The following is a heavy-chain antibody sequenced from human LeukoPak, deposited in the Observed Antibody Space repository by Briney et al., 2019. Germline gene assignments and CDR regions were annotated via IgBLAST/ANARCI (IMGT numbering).Heavy chain of an antibody. J-gene: IGHJ4*02. Sequence: ASVKVSCKGSGYTFTGYYMHWVRHAPAQGQEWMGWINPNSGGTNYAQKFQGRVTMTRDTSISTAYMELSRLRSDDTAVYYCASGGYSYGYYFDYWGQGALVTAS. CDR2: INPNSGGT. CDR1: GYTFTGYY. V-gene: IGHV1-2*02. D-gene: IGHD5-18*01. CDR3: ASGGYSYGYYFDY.